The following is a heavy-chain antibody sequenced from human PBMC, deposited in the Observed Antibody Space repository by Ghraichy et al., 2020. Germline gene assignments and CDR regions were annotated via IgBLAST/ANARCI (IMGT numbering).Heavy chain of an antibody. CDR2: MYYSGST. Sequence: SETLSLTCTVSDASVSSSAYYWGWIRQPPGKGLEFIASMYYSGSTYYNPSLKSRVTISVDTSKNQVSLKLSSVTAADTALYYCVRLSIMRATWYYFDYWGQGTLVTVSS. D-gene: IGHD5/OR15-5a*01. CDR1: DASVSSSAYY. CDR3: VRLSIMRATWYYFDY. J-gene: IGHJ4*02. V-gene: IGHV4-39*01.